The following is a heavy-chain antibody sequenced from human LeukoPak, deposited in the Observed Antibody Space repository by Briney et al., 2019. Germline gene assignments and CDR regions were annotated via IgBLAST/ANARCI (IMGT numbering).Heavy chain of an antibody. CDR3: ARAVPEDDFWSGFDY. Sequence: HPGGSLRLSCAASGFTVSSNYMSWVRQAPGKGLEWVSVIYSGGSTYYADSVKGRFTISRDNAKNSLYLQMNSLRAEDTAVYYCARAVPEDDFWSGFDYWGQGTLVTVSS. V-gene: IGHV3-53*01. CDR1: GFTVSSNY. J-gene: IGHJ4*02. CDR2: IYSGGST. D-gene: IGHD3-3*01.